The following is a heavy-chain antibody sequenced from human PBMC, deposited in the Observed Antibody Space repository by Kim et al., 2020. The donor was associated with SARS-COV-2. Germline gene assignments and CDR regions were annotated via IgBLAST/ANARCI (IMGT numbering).Heavy chain of an antibody. J-gene: IGHJ6*02. CDR2: ISYDGSNK. CDR3: AKAPRPSYYYYGMDV. Sequence: GGSLRLSCAASGFTFSSYGMHWVRQAPGKGLEWVAVISYDGSNKYYADSVKGRFTISRDNSKNTLYLQMNSLRAEDTAVYYYAKAPRPSYYYYGMDVWGQGTTVTVSS. V-gene: IGHV3-30*18. CDR1: GFTFSSYG.